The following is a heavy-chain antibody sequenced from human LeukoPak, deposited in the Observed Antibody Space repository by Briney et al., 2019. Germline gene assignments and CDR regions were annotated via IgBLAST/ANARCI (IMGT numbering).Heavy chain of an antibody. CDR3: ARASIVGATTYYYYYYYMDV. J-gene: IGHJ6*03. Sequence: RESGPALVKPTQTLTLTCTFSGFSLSTSGMCVSWIRQPPGKALEWLARIDWDDDKYYSTSLKTRLTISKDTSKNQVVLTMTNTDPVDTATYYCARASIVGATTYYYYYYYMDVWGKGTTVTVSS. CDR1: GFSLSTSGMC. CDR2: IDWDDDK. V-gene: IGHV2-70*11. D-gene: IGHD1-26*01.